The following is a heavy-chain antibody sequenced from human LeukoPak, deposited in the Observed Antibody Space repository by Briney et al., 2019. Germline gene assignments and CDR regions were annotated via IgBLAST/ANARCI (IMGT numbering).Heavy chain of an antibody. J-gene: IGHJ1*01. Sequence: GASVKVSCKASGYTFTSYGISWVRQAPGQGLEWMGWIGAYNGNTNYAQKLQGRVTMTTDTSTSTAYMELRSLRSDDTAVYYCARDRYGDYPSREGFQHWGQGTLVTVSS. CDR3: ARDRYGDYPSREGFQH. D-gene: IGHD4-17*01. CDR1: GYTFTSYG. V-gene: IGHV1-18*01. CDR2: IGAYNGNT.